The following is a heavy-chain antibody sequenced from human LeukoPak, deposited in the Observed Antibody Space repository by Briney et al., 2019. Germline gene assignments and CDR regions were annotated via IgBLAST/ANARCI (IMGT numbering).Heavy chain of an antibody. Sequence: GGSLRLSCAAAGFTFSRHWMSWVRQAKGKGLECVAKIREDGSEKHYVDSVKGRFTISRDNAKNSLYLQMTSLRAEDTAVYYCARDYTGGWNDYWGQGTLVTVSS. J-gene: IGHJ4*02. V-gene: IGHV3-7*01. D-gene: IGHD7-27*01. CDR3: ARDYTGGWNDY. CDR2: IREDGSEK. CDR1: GFTFSRHW.